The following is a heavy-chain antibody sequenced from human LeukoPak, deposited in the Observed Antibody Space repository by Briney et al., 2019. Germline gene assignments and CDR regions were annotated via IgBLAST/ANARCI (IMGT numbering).Heavy chain of an antibody. D-gene: IGHD3-3*01. CDR2: VSGGDPTT. Sequence: GGSLRLSCAASDFSFATYAMGWVRQAPGRGLEWVSSVSGGDPTTYYADSVKGRFTISRDDSKNTLYLQMNSLRAEDTATYYCARDHYDFWSGYMDVWGKGTTVTVSS. V-gene: IGHV3-23*01. J-gene: IGHJ6*03. CDR3: ARDHYDFWSGYMDV. CDR1: DFSFATYA.